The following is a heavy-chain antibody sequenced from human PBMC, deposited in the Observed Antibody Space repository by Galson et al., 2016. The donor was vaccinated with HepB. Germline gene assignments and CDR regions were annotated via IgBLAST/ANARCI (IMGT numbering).Heavy chain of an antibody. Sequence: ETLSLTCTVSGGSISSYYWSWIRQPPGKGLEWIGYIYYSGSTNYNPSLMSRVTISVDTSKNQFSLKLRSVTAADTAVYYCAASRPRYCSGGRCFMDVWGQGTTVTVSS. D-gene: IGHD2-15*01. CDR2: IYYSGST. J-gene: IGHJ6*02. V-gene: IGHV4-59*01. CDR3: AASRPRYCSGGRCFMDV. CDR1: GGSISSYY.